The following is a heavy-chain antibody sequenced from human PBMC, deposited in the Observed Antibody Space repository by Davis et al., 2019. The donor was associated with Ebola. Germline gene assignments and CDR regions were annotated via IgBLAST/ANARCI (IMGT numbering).Heavy chain of an antibody. V-gene: IGHV5-51*01. CDR3: ARHKIAVAGTQGAFDI. Sequence: GESLKISCKGSGYSFTSYWIGWVRQMPGKGLEWMAIIYPGDSDTRFSPSFQGQVTISADKSITTAYLQWSSLKASDTAMYFCARHKIAVAGTQGAFDIWGQGTMVTVSS. J-gene: IGHJ3*02. D-gene: IGHD6-19*01. CDR2: IYPGDSDT. CDR1: GYSFTSYW.